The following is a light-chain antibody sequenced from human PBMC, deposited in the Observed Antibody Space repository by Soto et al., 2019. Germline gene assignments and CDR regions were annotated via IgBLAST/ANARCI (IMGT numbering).Light chain of an antibody. V-gene: IGKV3-20*01. Sequence: EIVLAQSPGTLSLSPGERATLSCRASQSVSSSYLAWYQQKPGQAPRLLIYGASSRATGIPDRFSGSGSGTDFTLTISRLEPEFFLVYCCQPYCSTFPFTFVLGTRFESK. J-gene: IGKJ5*01. CDR1: QSVSSSY. CDR3: QPYCSTFPFT. CDR2: GAS.